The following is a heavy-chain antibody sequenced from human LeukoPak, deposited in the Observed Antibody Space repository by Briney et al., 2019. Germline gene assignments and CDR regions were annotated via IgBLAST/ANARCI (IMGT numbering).Heavy chain of an antibody. CDR1: GFNFNKYS. Sequence: PGGSLRLSCAASGFNFNKYSMHWVRQAPGKGLEWVAFLSDDETYEYYADSVKGRFTISRDNSNNTLYLQMNSLRAGDTAVYSCAKGSGDWAFDYWGQGTLVTVSS. J-gene: IGHJ4*02. CDR2: LSDDETYE. CDR3: AKGSGDWAFDY. D-gene: IGHD3/OR15-3a*01. V-gene: IGHV3-30*04.